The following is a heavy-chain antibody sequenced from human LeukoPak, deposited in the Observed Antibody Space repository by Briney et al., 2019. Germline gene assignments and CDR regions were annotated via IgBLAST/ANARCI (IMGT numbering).Heavy chain of an antibody. CDR1: GGSVSSGSYY. J-gene: IGHJ4*02. CDR3: ARGYCGSASCYGVFDY. D-gene: IGHD2-2*01. V-gene: IGHV4-61*01. CDR2: IYDSGST. Sequence: SETLSLTCTVSGGSVSSGSYYWSWIRQPPGKGLEWIGYIYDSGSTNYNPSLKSRVTISVDTSKNQFSLKLSSLTAADTAVYYCARGYCGSASCYGVFDYWGQGTLVTVSS.